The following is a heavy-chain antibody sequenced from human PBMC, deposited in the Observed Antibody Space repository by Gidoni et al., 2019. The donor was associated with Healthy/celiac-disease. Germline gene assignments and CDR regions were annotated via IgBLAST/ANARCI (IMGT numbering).Heavy chain of an antibody. J-gene: IGHJ4*02. D-gene: IGHD3-9*01. CDR1: GFTFSSYA. Sequence: EVQLVESGGGLVQPGGSLRLSCSASGFTFSSYAMHWVRQAPGKGMKYVSAISSNGGSTYYADSLKGRFTISRDNSKNTLYLQMSSLRAEDTAVYYCVKDLLTGYAYWGQGTLVTVSS. V-gene: IGHV3-64D*06. CDR2: ISSNGGST. CDR3: VKDLLTGYAY.